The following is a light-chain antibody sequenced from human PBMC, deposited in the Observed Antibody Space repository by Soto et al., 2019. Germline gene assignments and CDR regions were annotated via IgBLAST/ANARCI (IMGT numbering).Light chain of an antibody. CDR3: QQYNNWPFS. CDR1: QGVTTN. V-gene: IGKV3-15*01. CDR2: DVS. Sequence: EILMTQSPATLSVSPGERVTLSCRAGQGVTTNFAWYQQKSGQSPRLLIYDVSSRATGVPSRFSDTGSETDFTLTISGLQSEDSAIYFCQQYNNWPFSFGQGTRLEIK. J-gene: IGKJ5*01.